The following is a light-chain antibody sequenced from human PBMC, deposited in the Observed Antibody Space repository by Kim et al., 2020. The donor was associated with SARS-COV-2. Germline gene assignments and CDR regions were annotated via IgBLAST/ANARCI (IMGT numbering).Light chain of an antibody. J-gene: IGLJ1*01. CDR1: SSDVGAYNY. V-gene: IGLV2-14*03. CDR3: SSYTRTSTYV. CDR2: DVS. Sequence: QSALTQPASVSGSPGQSITISCTGTSSDVGAYNYVSWYQQHPGKAPKLMIYDVSKRPSGVSNRFSGSKSGNTASLTISGLQAEDEADYYCSSYTRTSTYVFGTGTKV.